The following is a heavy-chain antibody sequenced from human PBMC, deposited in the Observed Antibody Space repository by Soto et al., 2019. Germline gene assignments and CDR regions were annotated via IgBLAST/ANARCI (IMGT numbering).Heavy chain of an antibody. J-gene: IGHJ5*02. CDR3: ARDLTGWFDP. V-gene: IGHV4-30-2*01. Sequence: SETLSLTCAVSGGSISSGGYSWSWIRQPPGKGLEWIGYIYHSGSTYYNPSLKSRVTISVDRSKNQFSLKLSSVTAADTAVYYCARDLTGWFDPWGQGTLVTVSS. D-gene: IGHD2-8*02. CDR1: GGSISSGGYS. CDR2: IYHSGST.